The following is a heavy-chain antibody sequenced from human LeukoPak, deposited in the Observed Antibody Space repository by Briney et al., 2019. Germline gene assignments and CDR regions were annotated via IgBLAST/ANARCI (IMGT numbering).Heavy chain of an antibody. CDR2: IKQDGSGK. D-gene: IGHD2-2*01. Sequence: GGSLRLSCAASGFTFSSYWMSWVRQAPGKGLEWVANIKQDGSGKYYVDSVKGRFTISRDNAKNSLYLQMNSLRAEDTAVYYCARDDCSSISCYHNWFDPWGQGTLATVSS. CDR1: GFTFSSYW. CDR3: ARDDCSSISCYHNWFDP. J-gene: IGHJ5*02. V-gene: IGHV3-7*01.